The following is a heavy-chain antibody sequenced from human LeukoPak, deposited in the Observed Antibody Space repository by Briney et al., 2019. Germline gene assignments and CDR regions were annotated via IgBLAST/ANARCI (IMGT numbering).Heavy chain of an antibody. Sequence: SETLSLTCTVSGGSVSSGSYYWSWIRQPPGKGLEWIGYIYYSGSTNYNPSLKSRVTISVDTSKNQFSLKLSSVTAADTAVYYCARDRLYRGYSYGLDYWGQGTLVTVSS. D-gene: IGHD5-18*01. CDR3: ARDRLYRGYSYGLDY. J-gene: IGHJ4*02. V-gene: IGHV4-61*01. CDR1: GGSVSSGSYY. CDR2: IYYSGST.